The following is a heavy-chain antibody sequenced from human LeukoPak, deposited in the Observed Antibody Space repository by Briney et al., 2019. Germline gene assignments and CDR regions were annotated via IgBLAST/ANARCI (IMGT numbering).Heavy chain of an antibody. Sequence: ASVKVSCKASGYTFTSYAMNWVRQAPGQGLEWMGWISAYNGNTNYAQKLQGRVTMTTDTSTSTAYMELRSLRSDDTAVYYCARAPLTIDYDFWSGSPWYYFDYWGQGTLVTVSS. D-gene: IGHD3-3*01. V-gene: IGHV1-18*01. CDR1: GYTFTSYA. CDR2: ISAYNGNT. CDR3: ARAPLTIDYDFWSGSPWYYFDY. J-gene: IGHJ4*02.